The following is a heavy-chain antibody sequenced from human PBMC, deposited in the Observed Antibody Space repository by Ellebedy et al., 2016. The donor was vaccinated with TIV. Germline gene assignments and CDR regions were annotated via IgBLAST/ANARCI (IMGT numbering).Heavy chain of an antibody. V-gene: IGHV1-18*04. CDR1: GYTFSGYY. CDR2: ITAYNGNT. J-gene: IGHJ4*02. CDR3: ARDLVHFESRGYYSEY. D-gene: IGHD3-22*01. Sequence: ASVKVSCKASGYTFSGYYIHWVRQAPGQGLEWMGWITAYNGNTKYAQKFQGRVSMTTETSTSTAYMELRSLRYDDTALYYCARDLVHFESRGYYSEYWGQGTLVTVSS.